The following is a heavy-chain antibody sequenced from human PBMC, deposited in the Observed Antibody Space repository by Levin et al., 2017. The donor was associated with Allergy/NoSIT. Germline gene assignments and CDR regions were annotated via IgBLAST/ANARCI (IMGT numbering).Heavy chain of an antibody. CDR2: IIPIFGTA. D-gene: IGHD3-10*01. CDR1: GGTFSSYA. J-gene: IGHJ5*02. V-gene: IGHV1-69*06. Sequence: SVKVSCKASGGTFSSYAISWVRQAPGQGLEWMGGIIPIFGTANYAQKFQGRVTITADKSTSTAYMELSSLRSEDTAVYYCARAPKVLWFGFDNWFDPWGQGTLVTVSS. CDR3: ARAPKVLWFGFDNWFDP.